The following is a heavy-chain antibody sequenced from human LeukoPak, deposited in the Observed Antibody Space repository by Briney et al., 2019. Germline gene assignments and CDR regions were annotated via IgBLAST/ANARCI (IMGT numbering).Heavy chain of an antibody. J-gene: IGHJ4*02. CDR2: ISYDGSYT. CDR1: GFTFSSYN. V-gene: IGHV3-30*03. D-gene: IGHD2-8*01. Sequence: GGSLRLSCAASGFTFSSYNFHWLRQAPGKGLEWLTVISYDGSYTSYGASVKGRFTVSRDNSQNTLYLQMNGLRAEDTALYYCARDHSAMLSYWGQGTLVTVSS. CDR3: ARDHSAMLSY.